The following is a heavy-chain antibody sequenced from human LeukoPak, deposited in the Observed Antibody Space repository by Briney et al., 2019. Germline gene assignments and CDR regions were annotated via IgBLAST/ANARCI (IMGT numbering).Heavy chain of an antibody. CDR1: GFTFSSYA. CDR3: AKKYPNYDSSGYYQD. Sequence: GGSLRLSCAASGFTFSSYAMSWVRQAPGKGLEWVSAISGSGGGTYYADSVKGRFTISRDNSKNTLYLQMNSLRAEDTAVYYCAKKYPNYDSSGYYQDWGQGTLVTVSS. J-gene: IGHJ4*02. D-gene: IGHD3-22*01. CDR2: ISGSGGGT. V-gene: IGHV3-23*01.